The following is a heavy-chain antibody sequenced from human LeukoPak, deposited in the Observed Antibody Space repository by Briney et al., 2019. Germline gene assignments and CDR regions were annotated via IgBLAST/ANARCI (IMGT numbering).Heavy chain of an antibody. D-gene: IGHD3-22*01. J-gene: IGHJ6*03. CDR3: AGQNYYDSSGYSRYYYYMDV. V-gene: IGHV3-11*04. Sequence: GGSLRLSCAASGFTFSNAWMSWVRQAPGKGLEWVSYISSSGSTIYYADSVKGRFTISRDNAKNSLYLQMNSLRAEGTAVYYCAGQNYYDSSGYSRYYYYMDVWGKGTTVTISS. CDR1: GFTFSNAW. CDR2: ISSSGSTI.